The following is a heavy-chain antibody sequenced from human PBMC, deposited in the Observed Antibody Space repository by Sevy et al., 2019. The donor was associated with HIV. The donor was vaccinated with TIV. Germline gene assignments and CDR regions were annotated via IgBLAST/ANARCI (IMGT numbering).Heavy chain of an antibody. CDR3: ARSYGSFGFDN. CDR2: SSSSGSTV. D-gene: IGHD3-16*02. J-gene: IGHJ4*02. CDR1: GFTFSNYY. Sequence: GGSLRLSCAASGFTFSNYYMSWIRQAPGKGLEWVSYSSSSGSTVSYRDSVRGRFTISRDNAKNTVSLQMNSLRAEDTAVYYCARSYGSFGFDNWGPGTLVTVSS. V-gene: IGHV3-11*01.